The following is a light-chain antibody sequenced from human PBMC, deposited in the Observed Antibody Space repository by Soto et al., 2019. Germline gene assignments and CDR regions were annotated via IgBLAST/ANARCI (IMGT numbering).Light chain of an antibody. V-gene: IGKV3-15*01. CDR2: GAS. CDR1: QSVNSN. CDR3: QKYNNWHPIT. Sequence: EIVLTQSPGTLSLSPGERATLSCRSSQSVNSNYLAWYQQKPGQAPRLLMYGASTRAIGIPGRFSGSGSGTEFTLTISSLQSEDFAVYYCQKYNNWHPITFGGGTKVDIK. J-gene: IGKJ4*01.